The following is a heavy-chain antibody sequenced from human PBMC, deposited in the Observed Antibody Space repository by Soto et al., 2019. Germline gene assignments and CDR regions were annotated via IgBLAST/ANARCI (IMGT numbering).Heavy chain of an antibody. J-gene: IGHJ4*02. CDR3: AISQDRGGRTTFIY. Sequence: GGSLRLSCAVSGFTFDDNAMHWVRQAPEKGLEWVSGINWKSDIGYADSVKGRFTISRDNAENSLYLQMNSLRAEDTALYYCAISQDRGGRTTFIYWGQGTRVTVSS. V-gene: IGHV3-9*01. CDR1: GFTFDDNA. CDR2: INWKSDI. D-gene: IGHD3-16*01.